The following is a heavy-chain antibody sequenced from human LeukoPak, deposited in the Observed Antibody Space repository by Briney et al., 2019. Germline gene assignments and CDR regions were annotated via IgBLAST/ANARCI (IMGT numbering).Heavy chain of an antibody. CDR2: IIPIFGAA. Sequence: SVKVSCKASGGTFTSYAISWVRQAPGQGLEWMGGIIPIFGAANYAQKLQGRVTITADKSTSTSYMELSSLRSEDTAVYYCARSSVVTAMVHLEYWGQGTLVTVSS. D-gene: IGHD2-21*02. CDR1: GGTFTSYA. V-gene: IGHV1-69*06. CDR3: ARSSVVTAMVHLEY. J-gene: IGHJ4*02.